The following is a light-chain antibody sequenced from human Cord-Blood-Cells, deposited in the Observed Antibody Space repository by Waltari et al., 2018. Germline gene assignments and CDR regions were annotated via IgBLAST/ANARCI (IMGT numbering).Light chain of an antibody. CDR3: QQSYSTPIT. CDR2: AAS. CDR1: QSISSY. J-gene: IGKJ5*01. Sequence: DIQMTQSPSSLSASVGDRVTITCRASQSISSYLNWYQQKPGKAPKLLIYAASSLQSVVPSRFSCSGSGTDFTLTISSLQPEYFATYYCQQSYSTPITFGQGTLLEIK. V-gene: IGKV1-39*01.